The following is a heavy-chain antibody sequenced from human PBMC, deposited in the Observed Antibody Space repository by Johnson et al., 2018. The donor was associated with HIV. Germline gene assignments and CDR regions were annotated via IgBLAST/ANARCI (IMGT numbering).Heavy chain of an antibody. V-gene: IGHV3-20*04. D-gene: IGHD6-13*01. CDR3: ARPYRSSWYGDAFDI. CDR1: GFIFDDYG. CDR2: INWNGGST. J-gene: IGHJ3*02. Sequence: VQLVESGGGVVQPGGSPRLSCAASGFIFDDYGMTWVRQAPGKGLEWVSGINWNGGSTGYADSVKGRFTISRDNAKNSLYLQMNSLRAEDTALYYCARPYRSSWYGDAFDIWGQGTMVTVSS.